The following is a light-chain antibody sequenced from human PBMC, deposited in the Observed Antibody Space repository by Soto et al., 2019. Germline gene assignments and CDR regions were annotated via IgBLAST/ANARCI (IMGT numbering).Light chain of an antibody. CDR2: EVS. J-gene: IGLJ1*01. Sequence: QSVLTQPASVSGSPGQSITISCTGTSSDVGGYNYVSWYQQHPGKAPKLMIYEVSNRPSGVSNRFSGSKSGNTASLTISGLQAEDEADYYCSSSTSSSTLLYVFGTGTKGTVL. CDR1: SSDVGGYNY. V-gene: IGLV2-14*01. CDR3: SSSTSSSTLLYV.